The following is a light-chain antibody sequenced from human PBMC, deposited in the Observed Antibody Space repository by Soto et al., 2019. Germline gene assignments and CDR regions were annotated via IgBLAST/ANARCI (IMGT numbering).Light chain of an antibody. J-gene: IGKJ2*01. CDR2: GTS. CDR1: QSVSGTY. CDR3: QHYGSSPPDT. Sequence: EIVLTQSPGTLSLSLGERATLSCRASQSVSGTYSAWYQQKPGQAPRLLIYGTSNRAAGIPDRFSGSGSVTDFSLTISRLEPEDFAVYYCQHYGSSPPDTFGQGTKLEIK. V-gene: IGKV3-20*01.